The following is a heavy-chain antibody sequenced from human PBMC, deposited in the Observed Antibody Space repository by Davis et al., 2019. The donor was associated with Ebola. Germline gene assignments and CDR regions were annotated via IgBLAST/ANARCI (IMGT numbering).Heavy chain of an antibody. CDR3: ARVHSSGWYYFDN. CDR2: IYYSGST. V-gene: IGHV4-59*01. D-gene: IGHD6-19*01. Sequence: PSETLSLTCTVSGGSISSYYWSWIRQPPGKGLEWIGYIYYSGSTNYNPSLKSRVTISVDTSKNQFSLKLSSVTAADTAVYYCARVHSSGWYYFDNWGQGTLVTVSS. CDR1: GGSISSYY. J-gene: IGHJ4*02.